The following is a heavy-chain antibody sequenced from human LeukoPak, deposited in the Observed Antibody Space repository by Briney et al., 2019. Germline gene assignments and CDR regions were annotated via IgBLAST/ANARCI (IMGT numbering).Heavy chain of an antibody. CDR3: ASGTFDDYGDYARGDYFDH. D-gene: IGHD4-17*01. CDR2: IYYSGLT. Sequence: PSETLSLTCTVSGVSVSSSNSYWRWIRQPPGKGPERIASIYYSGLTYDNPSLKSRVSISIDPSKNHFSLKVSSVTAADTAVYFCASGTFDDYGDYARGDYFDHWGQGTLVTVSS. CDR1: GVSVSSSNSY. J-gene: IGHJ4*02. V-gene: IGHV4-39*02.